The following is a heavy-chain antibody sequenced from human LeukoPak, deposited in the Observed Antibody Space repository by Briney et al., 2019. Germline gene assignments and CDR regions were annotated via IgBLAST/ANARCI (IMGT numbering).Heavy chain of an antibody. D-gene: IGHD3-10*01. CDR1: GDSISGYS. CDR3: ARVHIVTGTYFDS. V-gene: IGHV4-4*07. Sequence: SETLSLTCTISGDSISGYSWSWLRQPAGKEVEWIGRVYSSGFTEYNLSLDGRVTMSIETSKSQFSLKLDSVTAADTAAYYCARVHIVTGTYFDSWGQGALVTVSS. CDR2: VYSSGFT. J-gene: IGHJ4*02.